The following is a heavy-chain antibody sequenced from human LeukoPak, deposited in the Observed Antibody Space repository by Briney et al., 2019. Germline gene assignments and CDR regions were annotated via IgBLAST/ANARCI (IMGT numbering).Heavy chain of an antibody. J-gene: IGHJ5*02. CDR1: GYTFTGYY. CDR3: AGVRRDYYDSSGYYYNWFDP. Sequence: ASVKVSCKASGYTFTGYYMHWVRQAPGQGLEWMGWINPNSGGTNYAQKFQGRVTMTRDTSISTAYMELSRLRSDDTAVYYCAGVRRDYYDSSGYYYNWFDPWGQGTLVTVSS. CDR2: INPNSGGT. V-gene: IGHV1-2*02. D-gene: IGHD3-22*01.